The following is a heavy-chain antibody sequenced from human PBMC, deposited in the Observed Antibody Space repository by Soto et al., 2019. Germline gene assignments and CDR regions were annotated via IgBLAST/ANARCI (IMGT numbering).Heavy chain of an antibody. D-gene: IGHD6-13*01. Sequence: ASVKVSCKASGYTFTSYYMHCVRQAPGQVLEWMGIINPSGGSTSYAQKFQGRVTMTRDTSTSTVYMELSSLRSEDTAVYYCAREYSSSWYGITYYFDYWGQGTLVTVSS. J-gene: IGHJ4*02. CDR1: GYTFTSYY. CDR2: INPSGGST. CDR3: AREYSSSWYGITYYFDY. V-gene: IGHV1-46*01.